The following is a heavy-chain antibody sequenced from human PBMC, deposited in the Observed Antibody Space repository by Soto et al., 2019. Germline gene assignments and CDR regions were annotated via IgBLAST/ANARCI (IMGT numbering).Heavy chain of an antibody. CDR2: IYPGDSDT. CDR1: GYSLTTYW. J-gene: IGHJ4*02. V-gene: IGHV5-51*01. Sequence: PGEPLKNSGNGSGYSLTTYWSGWVRQIPGKGLELMAIIYPGDSDTTYSPSFQGQVTISADKSISTAYLQWSSLKASDTAMYYCARGGAYCGGDCYYPIDYWGQGTRVTVSS. CDR3: ARGGAYCGGDCYYPIDY. D-gene: IGHD2-21*02.